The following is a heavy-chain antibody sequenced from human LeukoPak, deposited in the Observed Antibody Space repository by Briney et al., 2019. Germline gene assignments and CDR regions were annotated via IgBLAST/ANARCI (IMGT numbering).Heavy chain of an antibody. CDR1: GGSISSYY. Sequence: SKTLSLTCTVSGGSISSYYWSWIRRPPGKRLEWIGYIYHSGSTNYNSSLKSRVTISVDTSKNQFSLKLSSVTAADTAVYYCARHAAFAEYQSHLTHFDYWGQGTLVTVSS. V-gene: IGHV4-59*08. CDR2: IYHSGST. CDR3: ARHAAFAEYQSHLTHFDY. D-gene: IGHD2-2*01. J-gene: IGHJ4*02.